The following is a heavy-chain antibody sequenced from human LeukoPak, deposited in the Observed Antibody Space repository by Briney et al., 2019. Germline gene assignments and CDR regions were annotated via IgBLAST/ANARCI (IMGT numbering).Heavy chain of an antibody. CDR2: IYHGGST. Sequence: SETLSLTCTVSDFSISSNYFWGWIRQPPEKGLEWIGSIYHGGSTYYNSSLKSRVTMSVDTSKNQFSLKVISMTAADTAVYYCARATTSGFDCWGQGTLVTVSS. CDR3: ARATTSGFDC. J-gene: IGHJ4*02. D-gene: IGHD2/OR15-2a*01. CDR1: DFSISSNYF. V-gene: IGHV4-38-2*02.